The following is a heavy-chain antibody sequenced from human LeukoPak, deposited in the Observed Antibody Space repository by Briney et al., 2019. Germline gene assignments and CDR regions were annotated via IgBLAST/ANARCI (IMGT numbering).Heavy chain of an antibody. CDR1: GFTFSNYW. V-gene: IGHV3-7*05. CDR3: ARLLAGAGITY. CDR2: IRQDGSER. Sequence: GRSLRLSCAASGFTFSNYWMTWVRQAPGKGLEWVANIRQDGSERYFVDSVKGRFTISRDNAKDSLYLQMNSLRAEDTAVYYCARLLAGAGITYWGQGTLVTVSS. J-gene: IGHJ4*02. D-gene: IGHD6-19*01.